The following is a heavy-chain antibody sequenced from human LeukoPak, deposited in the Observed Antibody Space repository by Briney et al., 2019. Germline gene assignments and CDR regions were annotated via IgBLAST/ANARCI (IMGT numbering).Heavy chain of an antibody. CDR3: ARDFYPSGSYSLIDV. V-gene: IGHV1-8*03. J-gene: IGHJ6*03. Sequence: ASVKVSCKASGYTFTSYDINWVRQATGQGLEWMGWMNPNNGDTGYAQKFQGRVTITRNTSISTAYMELSSLRSEDTAVYFCARDFYPSGSYSLIDVWGKGTTVTVSS. CDR1: GYTFTSYD. D-gene: IGHD3-10*01. CDR2: MNPNNGDT.